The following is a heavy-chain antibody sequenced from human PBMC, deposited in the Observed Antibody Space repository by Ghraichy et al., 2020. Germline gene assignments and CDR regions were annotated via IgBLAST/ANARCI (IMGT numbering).Heavy chain of an antibody. V-gene: IGHV3-66*01. CDR3: ARAPGIIGSTSQEEYGMDV. CDR2: TYSAGGT. CDR1: GFTVYSNY. J-gene: IGHJ6*02. D-gene: IGHD1-7*01. Sequence: GGSLRLSCAASGFTVYSNYMTWVRQAPGKGLECVSVTYSAGGTYYAESVKGRFSSSRDVSKNTMYLQMDSLRAEDTAVYYCARAPGIIGSTSQEEYGMDVWGQGTRVTVSS.